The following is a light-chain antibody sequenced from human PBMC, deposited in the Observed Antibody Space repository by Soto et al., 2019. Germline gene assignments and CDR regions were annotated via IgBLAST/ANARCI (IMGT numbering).Light chain of an antibody. J-gene: IGLJ1*01. CDR1: SSNIGTSS. V-gene: IGLV1-44*01. CDR3: AAWDDSLNGHA. CDR2: TTN. Sequence: QSVLTQRHSASGTPGQRVTISCSGSSSNIGTSSVHWFQQLPGTAPKLLISTTNQRPSGVPERFSGSKSGTSASLAISGLQSEDEADYYCAAWDDSLNGHAFGTGTKVTVL.